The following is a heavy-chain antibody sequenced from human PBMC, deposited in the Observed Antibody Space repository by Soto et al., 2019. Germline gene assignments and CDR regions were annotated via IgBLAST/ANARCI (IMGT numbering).Heavy chain of an antibody. V-gene: IGHV1-3*04. D-gene: IGHD3-22*01. CDR2: FNTGNGDT. Sequence: ASVKVSCKASGYTFTSYGISWVRQAPGQRLEWMGWFNTGNGDTKYSQKFQGRVTLTGDTSASTASMELSGLRSADTAVYYCARVVPLYDRTSPLDYWGQGTLVTVSS. CDR3: ARVVPLYDRTSPLDY. CDR1: GYTFTSYG. J-gene: IGHJ4*02.